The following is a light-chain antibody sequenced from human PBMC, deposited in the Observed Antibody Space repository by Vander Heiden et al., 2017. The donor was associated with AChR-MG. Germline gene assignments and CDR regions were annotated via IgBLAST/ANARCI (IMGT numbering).Light chain of an antibody. Sequence: DIQLTQSPSTLSASVGDRVTIACRASQDASRWLAWYQQRPGKAPKLLIYEASRLQSGVPSRFSGSGSVTDFTLTISSLQPEDFATYYCQQYKSDSATFGQGTKVEIK. J-gene: IGKJ1*01. V-gene: IGKV1-5*03. CDR2: EAS. CDR3: QQYKSDSAT. CDR1: QDASRW.